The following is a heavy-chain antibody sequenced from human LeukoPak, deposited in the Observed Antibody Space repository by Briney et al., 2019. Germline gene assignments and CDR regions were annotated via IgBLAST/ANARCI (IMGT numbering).Heavy chain of an antibody. Sequence: GRSLRLSCAASGFTFSSYAMHWVRQAPGKGLEWVAVISYDGSNKYYADSVKGRFTISRDNSKNTLYLQMNSLRAEDTAVYYCAREGIVGATGFDYWGQGTLVTVSS. CDR1: GFTFSSYA. V-gene: IGHV3-30-3*01. D-gene: IGHD1-26*01. CDR2: ISYDGSNK. CDR3: AREGIVGATGFDY. J-gene: IGHJ4*02.